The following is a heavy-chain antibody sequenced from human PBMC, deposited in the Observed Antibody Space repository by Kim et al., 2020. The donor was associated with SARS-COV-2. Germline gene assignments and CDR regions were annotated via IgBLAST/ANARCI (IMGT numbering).Heavy chain of an antibody. CDR3: TSIFEY. V-gene: IGHV3-74*01. J-gene: IGHJ4*02. CDR2: DGGSR. D-gene: IGHD3-3*02. Sequence: DGGSRYYAGSVKGRFTTSRDNAKSMVYLQMNSLRVDDTAIYYWTSIFEYWGQGALVTVSS.